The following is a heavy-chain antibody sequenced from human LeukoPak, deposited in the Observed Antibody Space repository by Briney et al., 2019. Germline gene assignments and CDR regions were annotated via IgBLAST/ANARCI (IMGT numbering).Heavy chain of an antibody. Sequence: SETLSLTCTVSLDSTTSNFWSWVRQPPGKGLEWIGEIHRSGSPNYNPSLQSRVTISIDRSRNQIVLELSSVTAADTTFYYCAREILGGFNPGAYWGQGTLVTVSS. V-gene: IGHV4-4*02. J-gene: IGHJ4*02. D-gene: IGHD1-14*01. CDR2: IHRSGSP. CDR3: AREILGGFNPGAY. CDR1: LDSTTSNF.